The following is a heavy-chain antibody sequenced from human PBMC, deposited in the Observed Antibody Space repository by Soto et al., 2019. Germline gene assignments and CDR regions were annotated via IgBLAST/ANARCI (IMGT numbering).Heavy chain of an antibody. Sequence: EVPLVESGGGLIQPGGSLRLSCAASGFAVSSKCMTWVRQAPGKGLEWVPVIYGGGTTYYADSVKGRFTISRDTSKNTLYLQMSSLMAKDTAVYYCVQTTGWPGFDFWGQGTLVTVSS. D-gene: IGHD6-19*01. J-gene: IGHJ4*02. CDR3: VQTTGWPGFDF. CDR1: GFAVSSKC. CDR2: IYGGGTT. V-gene: IGHV3-53*01.